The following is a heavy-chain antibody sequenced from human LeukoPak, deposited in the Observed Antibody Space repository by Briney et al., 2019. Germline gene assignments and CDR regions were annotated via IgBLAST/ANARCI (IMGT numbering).Heavy chain of an antibody. Sequence: PGGSLRLSCAASGFTFSSYGMHWVRQAPGKGLEWVSSISSSSSYIYYADSVKGRFTISRDNAKNSLYLQMNSLRAEDTAVYYCARDQAAMAYFDYWGQGTLVTVSS. CDR2: ISSSSSYI. J-gene: IGHJ4*02. D-gene: IGHD5-18*01. CDR1: GFTFSSYG. CDR3: ARDQAAMAYFDY. V-gene: IGHV3-21*01.